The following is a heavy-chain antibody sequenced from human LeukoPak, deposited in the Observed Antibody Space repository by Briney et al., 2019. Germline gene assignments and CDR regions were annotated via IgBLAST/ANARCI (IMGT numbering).Heavy chain of an antibody. CDR2: IIPIFGIA. V-gene: IGHV1-69*04. CDR3: ARGSVIVGATTFDY. Sequence: SVKVSCKASGGTFSSYAISWVRQAPGQGLEWMGRIIPIFGIANYAQKFQGSVTITADKSTSTAYMELSSLRSEDTAVYYCARGSVIVGATTFDYWGQGTLVTVSS. CDR1: GGTFSSYA. J-gene: IGHJ4*02. D-gene: IGHD1-26*01.